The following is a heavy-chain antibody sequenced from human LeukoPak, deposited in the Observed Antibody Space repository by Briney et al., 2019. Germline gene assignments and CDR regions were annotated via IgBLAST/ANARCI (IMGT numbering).Heavy chain of an antibody. Sequence: SETLSLTCSVSGGSVSSYYWSWIRQPPGKGLEWIGSIYHSGSTNYYPSLKSRVTISVDTSKNQFSLKLSSVTAADTAVCYCASSHPYANSGYDYGVDYWGQGTLVTVSS. V-gene: IGHV4-34*01. CDR2: IYHSGST. J-gene: IGHJ4*02. D-gene: IGHD5-12*01. CDR1: GGSVSSYY. CDR3: ASSHPYANSGYDYGVDY.